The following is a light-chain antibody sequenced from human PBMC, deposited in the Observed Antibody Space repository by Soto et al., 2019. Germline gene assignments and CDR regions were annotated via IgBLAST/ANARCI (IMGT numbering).Light chain of an antibody. Sequence: QSALAQSPSASGSAGQSVTISCTGTSSDIGGYNSVSWYQQHPGKAPKVMIYDVTKRPSGVPDRFSGSKSGNTASLTVSALQAEDEADYYCSSYTDRKNLVFGTGTKVTV. V-gene: IGLV2-8*01. CDR2: DVT. J-gene: IGLJ1*01. CDR3: SSYTDRKNLV. CDR1: SSDIGGYNS.